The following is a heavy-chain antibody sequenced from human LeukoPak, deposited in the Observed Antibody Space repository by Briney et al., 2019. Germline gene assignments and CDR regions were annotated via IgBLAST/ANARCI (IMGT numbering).Heavy chain of an antibody. Sequence: PGGSLRLSCAASGFTVSSNYMSWVHQAPGKGLECVSIIYSGGSTYYADSVKGRFTISRDNSKNTLYLQMNSLKGEDTAVYYCARDMGFCSSPSCPYYYYGMDVRGQGTTVTVSS. J-gene: IGHJ6*02. V-gene: IGHV3-53*01. CDR2: IYSGGST. CDR3: ARDMGFCSSPSCPYYYYGMDV. D-gene: IGHD2-2*01. CDR1: GFTVSSNY.